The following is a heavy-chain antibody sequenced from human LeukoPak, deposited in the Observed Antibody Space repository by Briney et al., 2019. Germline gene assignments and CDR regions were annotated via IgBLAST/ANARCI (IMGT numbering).Heavy chain of an antibody. V-gene: IGHV3-23*01. CDR3: AKGGRGTSGYYPLDY. CDR1: GFTFGNFA. D-gene: IGHD3-22*01. J-gene: IGHJ4*02. Sequence: PGGSLRLSCAASGFTFGNFAMSWVRQAPGKGLEWVSSISGGSVNLYYADSVKGRFTISRDNSKSTLDLQMNTPRAEDTAVYYCAKGGRGTSGYYPLDYWGQGALVTVSS. CDR2: ISGGSVNL.